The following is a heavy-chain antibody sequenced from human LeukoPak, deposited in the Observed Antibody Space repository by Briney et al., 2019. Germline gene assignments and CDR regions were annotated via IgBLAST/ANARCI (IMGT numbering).Heavy chain of an antibody. J-gene: IGHJ6*03. Sequence: GASVKVPCKASGGTFSSYGISWVRQAPGQGLEWMGGIIPIFGTANYAQKFQGRVTITEDKSTSTAYMELSSLRSEDTAVYYCASSIVVVVAERYYYYMDVWGKGTTVTVSS. CDR1: GGTFSSYG. CDR2: IIPIFGTA. CDR3: ASSIVVVVAERYYYYMDV. V-gene: IGHV1-69*06. D-gene: IGHD2-15*01.